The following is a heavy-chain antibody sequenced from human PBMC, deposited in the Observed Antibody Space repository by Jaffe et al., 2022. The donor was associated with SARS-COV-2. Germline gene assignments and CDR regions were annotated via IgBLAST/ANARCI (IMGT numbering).Heavy chain of an antibody. V-gene: IGHV1-18*01. CDR3: ARSGDSSGYYYFRSYYYGMDV. J-gene: IGHJ6*02. D-gene: IGHD3-22*01. CDR2: ISAYNGNT. CDR1: GYTFTSYG. Sequence: QVQLVQSGAEVKKPGASVKVSCKASGYTFTSYGISWVRQAPGQGLEWMGWISAYNGNTNYAQKLQGRVTMTTDTSTSTAYMELRSLRSDDTAVYYCARSGDSSGYYYFRSYYYGMDVWGQGTTVTVSS.